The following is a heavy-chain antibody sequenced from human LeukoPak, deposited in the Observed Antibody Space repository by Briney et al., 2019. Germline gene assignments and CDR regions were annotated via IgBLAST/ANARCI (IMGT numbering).Heavy chain of an antibody. CDR3: ARGQAAAGTLAFDF. Sequence: PGGSLRLSCAASGFTFTTYSMNWVRQAPGKGLEWVSSISSSFSYINYADSVKGRFTISRDNAKNSLYLQMNSLRADDTAVYYCARGQAAAGTLAFDFWGQGTLVTVSS. J-gene: IGHJ4*02. D-gene: IGHD6-13*01. CDR1: GFTFTTYS. V-gene: IGHV3-21*01. CDR2: ISSSFSYI.